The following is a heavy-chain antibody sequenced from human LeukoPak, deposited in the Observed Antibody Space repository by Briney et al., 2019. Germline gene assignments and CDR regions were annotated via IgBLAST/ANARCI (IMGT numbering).Heavy chain of an antibody. CDR1: GGTFSSYA. J-gene: IGHJ6*04. D-gene: IGHD3-10*01. V-gene: IGHV1-69*13. CDR2: IIPIFGTA. CDR3: ARGGSRFGEHVYYYYGMDV. Sequence: SVKVSCKASGGTFSSYAISWVRQAPGQGLVWMRGIIPIFGTANYAQKFQGRVTITADESTSTAYMELSSLRSEDTAVYYCARGGSRFGEHVYYYYGMDVWGKGTTVTVSS.